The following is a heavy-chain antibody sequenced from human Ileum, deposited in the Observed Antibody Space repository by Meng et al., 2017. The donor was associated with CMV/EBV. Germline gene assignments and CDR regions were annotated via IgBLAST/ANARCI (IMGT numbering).Heavy chain of an antibody. J-gene: IGHJ4*02. CDR3: ARGKAVGTGH. D-gene: IGHD6-13*01. Sequence: QEAGPRLVKPSQTLSLSCPGSGGSIISGSHYWSWIRQSAGKGLEWIGRIHTSGSTNYNPSLESRVTISIDTSRNQFSLKLTSVTAADTAVYFCARGKAVGTGHWGQGTLVTVSS. CDR1: GGSIISGSHY. V-gene: IGHV4-61*02. CDR2: IHTSGST.